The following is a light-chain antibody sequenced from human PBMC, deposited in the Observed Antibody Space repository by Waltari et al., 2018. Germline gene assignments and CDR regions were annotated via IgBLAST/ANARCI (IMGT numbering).Light chain of an antibody. CDR2: WAS. J-gene: IGKJ4*01. V-gene: IGKV4-1*01. CDR3: QKYYSTPPT. CDR1: QSVFYSSNNKNN. Sequence: DIVMTQSPDSLAVSLGERATINCKSSQSVFYSSNNKNNLAWYQQKPGQPPKLLIYWASTRESGVPDRFSGSGSGTDFTLTISSLQAEDVAVYYCQKYYSTPPTFGGGTKVEIK.